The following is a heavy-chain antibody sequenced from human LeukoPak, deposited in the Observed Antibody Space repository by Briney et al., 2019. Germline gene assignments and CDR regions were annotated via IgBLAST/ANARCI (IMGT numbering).Heavy chain of an antibody. D-gene: IGHD6-13*01. V-gene: IGHV3-33*01. CDR3: ARDGSSSWPDYFDY. Sequence: GGSLRLTCAASGFTFSSYGMHWVRQAPGKGLEWVAVIWYDGSNKYYADSVKGRFTISRDNSKNTLYLQMNSLRAEDTAVYYCARDGSSSWPDYFDYWGQGTLVTVSS. CDR1: GFTFSSYG. J-gene: IGHJ4*02. CDR2: IWYDGSNK.